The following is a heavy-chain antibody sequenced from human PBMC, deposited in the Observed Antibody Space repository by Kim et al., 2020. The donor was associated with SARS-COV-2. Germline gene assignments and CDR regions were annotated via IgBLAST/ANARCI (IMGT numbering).Heavy chain of an antibody. V-gene: IGHV1-69*13. Sequence: SVKVSCKASGGTFSSYAISWVRQAPGQGLEWMGGIIPIFGTPNYAQKFQGRVTITADESTSTAYMELSSLRSEDTAVYYCARGKHSYGLPFDPWGQGTLVTVSS. J-gene: IGHJ5*02. CDR1: GGTFSSYA. CDR3: ARGKHSYGLPFDP. D-gene: IGHD5-18*01. CDR2: IIPIFGTP.